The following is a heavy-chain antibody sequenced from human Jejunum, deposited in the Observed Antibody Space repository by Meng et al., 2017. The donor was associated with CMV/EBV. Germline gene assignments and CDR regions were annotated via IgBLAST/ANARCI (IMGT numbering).Heavy chain of an antibody. J-gene: IGHJ4*02. V-gene: IGHV4-4*02. D-gene: IGHD6-19*01. Sequence: QGQCEESRPGLLKPSVTLYLVCGVSGGCVRSSNWWSWVRQPQGKGLEWIGEIYHSGSTNYNPSLKSRVTISVDKSKNQFSLKLSSVTAADTDVYYCASFPARGKQWLVTDYWGQGTLVTVSS. CDR3: ASFPARGKQWLVTDY. CDR1: GGCVRSSNW. CDR2: IYHSGST.